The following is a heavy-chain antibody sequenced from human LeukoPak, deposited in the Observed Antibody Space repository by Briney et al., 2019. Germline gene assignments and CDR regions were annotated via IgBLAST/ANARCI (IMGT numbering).Heavy chain of an antibody. CDR3: ARGDYDRDI. J-gene: IGHJ3*02. V-gene: IGHV4-34*01. Sequence: SETLSLTCAVYGGSFSGYYWSWIRRHPGKGLEWLGEINHSGSTNYNPSLKSRVTISVDTSKNQFSMKLSSVTAADTAVYYCARGDYDRDIWGRGTMVTVSS. D-gene: IGHD3-16*01. CDR2: INHSGST. CDR1: GGSFSGYY.